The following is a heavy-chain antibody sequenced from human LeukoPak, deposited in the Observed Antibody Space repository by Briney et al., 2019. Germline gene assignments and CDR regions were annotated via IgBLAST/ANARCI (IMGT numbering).Heavy chain of an antibody. D-gene: IGHD6-13*01. CDR1: GYSFSSYW. CDR2: IHPGNSET. V-gene: IGHV5-51*01. Sequence: GESLKISCKGSGYSFSSYWIAWARQMPGKGLEWMGIIHPGNSETTYNPSFQGQVTMSADKSISTAYLQWSSLEDTDTAKYYCARRLSTIAASAANDYWGQGTLVTVSS. CDR3: ARRLSTIAASAANDY. J-gene: IGHJ4*02.